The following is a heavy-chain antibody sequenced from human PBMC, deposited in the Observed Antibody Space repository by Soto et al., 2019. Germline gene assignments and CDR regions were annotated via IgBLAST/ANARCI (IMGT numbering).Heavy chain of an antibody. D-gene: IGHD3-3*01. Sequence: VSRRGSGYNCASYGGGRIRQKPGKGLEWMGIIYPGDSDTRYSTSFHGQVTISADQSISTAYLQLSSLRASDTAMYFCATEAGRGYFLNWFAHWGQRTLVTVFS. CDR3: ATEAGRGYFLNWFAH. CDR1: GYNCASYG. J-gene: IGHJ5*02. CDR2: IYPGDSDT. V-gene: IGHV5-51*01.